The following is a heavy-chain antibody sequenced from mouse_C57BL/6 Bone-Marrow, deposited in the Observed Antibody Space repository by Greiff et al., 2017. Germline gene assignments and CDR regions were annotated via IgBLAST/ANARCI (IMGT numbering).Heavy chain of an antibody. CDR3: VSLTGTENAMDY. V-gene: IGHV10-1*01. CDR2: IRSKSNNYAT. D-gene: IGHD4-1*01. J-gene: IGHJ4*01. CDR1: GFSFNTYA. Sequence: EVKLMESGGGLVQPKGSLTLSCAASGFSFNTYAMNWVRQAPGKGLEWVARIRSKSNNYATYYADSVKDRFTISRDDSESMLYLQMNNLKTEDTAMYYCVSLTGTENAMDYWGQGTSVTVSA.